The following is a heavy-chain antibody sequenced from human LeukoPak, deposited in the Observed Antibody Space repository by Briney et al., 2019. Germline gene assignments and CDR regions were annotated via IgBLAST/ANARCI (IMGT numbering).Heavy chain of an antibody. CDR1: GFTFSSYA. D-gene: IGHD3-10*01. CDR3: ARVPLKYYYGSGSEYYFDY. CDR2: ISSSSSTI. Sequence: GGSLRLSCAASGFTFSSYAMNWVRQAPGKGLEWGSYISSSSSTIYYADSVKGRFTISRDNAKNSLYLQMNSLRAEDTAVYYCARVPLKYYYGSGSEYYFDYWGQGTLVTVSS. V-gene: IGHV3-48*01. J-gene: IGHJ4*02.